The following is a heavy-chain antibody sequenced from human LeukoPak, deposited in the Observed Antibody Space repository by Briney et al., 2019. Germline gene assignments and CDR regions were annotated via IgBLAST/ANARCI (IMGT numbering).Heavy chain of an antibody. D-gene: IGHD2-15*01. J-gene: IGHJ4*02. V-gene: IGHV3-23*01. CDR2: ISGSGGST. CDR3: ASDGGRYCSGGSCYGDYFDY. Sequence: GGSLRLSCAASGFTFSSDWMSWVRQAPGKGLEWVSAISGSGGSTYYADSVKGRFTISRDNSKNTLYLQMNSLRAEDTAVYYCASDGGRYCSGGSCYGDYFDYWGQGTLVTVSS. CDR1: GFTFSSDW.